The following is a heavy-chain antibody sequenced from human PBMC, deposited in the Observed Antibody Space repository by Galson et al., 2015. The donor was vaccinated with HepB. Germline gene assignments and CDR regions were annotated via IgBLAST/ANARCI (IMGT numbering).Heavy chain of an antibody. D-gene: IGHD6-25*01. CDR1: GGSISSSSYY. CDR3: ARDGTPYSSEYGY. V-gene: IGHV4-39*07. CDR2: IYYSGST. Sequence: LSLTCTVSGGSISSSSYYWGWIRQPPGKGLEWIGSIYYSGSTYYNPSLKSRVTISVDTSKNQFSLKLSSVTAADTAVYYCARDGTPYSSEYGYWGQGTLVTVSS. J-gene: IGHJ4*02.